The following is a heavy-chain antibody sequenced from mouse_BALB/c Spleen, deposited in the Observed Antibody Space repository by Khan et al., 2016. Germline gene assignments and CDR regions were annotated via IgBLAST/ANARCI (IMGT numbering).Heavy chain of an antibody. V-gene: IGHV14-1*02. CDR1: GFNIKDYY. D-gene: IGHD2-3*01. J-gene: IGHJ3*01. Sequence: VQLKQSGAELVRPGALVKLSCKASGFNIKDYYMHWVKQRPEQGLEWIGWIDPENGNTIYDPKFQGKASITADTSSNTAYLQLSSLTSEDTAVYYCALDGSGLAYWGQGTLVTVSA. CDR2: IDPENGNT. CDR3: ALDGSGLAY.